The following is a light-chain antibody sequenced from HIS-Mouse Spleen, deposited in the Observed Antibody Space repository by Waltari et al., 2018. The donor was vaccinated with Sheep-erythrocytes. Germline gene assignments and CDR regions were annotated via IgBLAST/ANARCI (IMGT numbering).Light chain of an antibody. Sequence: AIQMTQSPSSLSASVGDRVTITCRASQGIRNDLGWYQQKPGKAPKLLIYAASSLQSGVPARFSGSGSGTDFTLTISSQQPEDFATYYCLQDYNYPWTFGQGTKVEIK. V-gene: IGKV1-6*01. J-gene: IGKJ1*01. CDR2: AAS. CDR3: LQDYNYPWT. CDR1: QGIRND.